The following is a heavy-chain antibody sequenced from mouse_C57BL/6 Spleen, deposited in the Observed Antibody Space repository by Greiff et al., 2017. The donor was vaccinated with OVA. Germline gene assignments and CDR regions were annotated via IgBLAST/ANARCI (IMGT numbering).Heavy chain of an antibody. CDR2: IHPNSGST. D-gene: IGHD2-4*01. CDR3: ARSGDYDDHWYFDV. Sequence: QVQLQQPGAELVKPGASVKLSCKASGYTFTSYWMHWVKQRPGQGLEWIGMIHPNSGSTNYNEKFKSKATLTVDKSSSTAYMQLSSLTSEDSAVYYCARSGDYDDHWYFDVWGTGTTVTVSS. CDR1: GYTFTSYW. V-gene: IGHV1-64*01. J-gene: IGHJ1*03.